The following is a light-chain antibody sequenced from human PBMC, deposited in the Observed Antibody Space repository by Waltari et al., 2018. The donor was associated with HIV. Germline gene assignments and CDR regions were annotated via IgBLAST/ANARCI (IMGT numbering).Light chain of an antibody. CDR2: STN. Sequence: QSVLTQPPSASGTPGQRVTISCSGTNSNVGSNAVNWFQQFPGTAPKLLIYSTNQRPSGVPDRFSGSKSGTSASLAISGLQSEDEADYYCAIWDDTLSGRVFGGGTKLTVL. CDR3: AIWDDTLSGRV. J-gene: IGLJ3*02. CDR1: NSNVGSNA. V-gene: IGLV1-44*01.